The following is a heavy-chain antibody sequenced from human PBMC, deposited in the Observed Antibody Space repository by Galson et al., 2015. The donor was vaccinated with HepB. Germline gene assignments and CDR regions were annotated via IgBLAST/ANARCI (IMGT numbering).Heavy chain of an antibody. V-gene: IGHV3-21*01. Sequence: SLRLSCAASGFTFSSYNMNWVRQAPGKGLEWVSSITLTSSSMYYADSVKDRFTISRDNAKNSLYLQMNSLRADDTAVYYCAREPFFTPMVIRGYGDVWGQGTSVTVSS. CDR1: GFTFSSYN. J-gene: IGHJ6*02. D-gene: IGHD5-18*01. CDR2: ITLTSSSM. CDR3: AREPFFTPMVIRGYGDV.